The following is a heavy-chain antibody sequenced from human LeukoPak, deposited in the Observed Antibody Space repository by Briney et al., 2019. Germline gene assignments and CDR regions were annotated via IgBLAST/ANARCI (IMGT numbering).Heavy chain of an antibody. CDR3: ARHVPPPYSGGWYFDY. D-gene: IGHD6-19*01. CDR2: IYYSGST. CDR1: GGSISSYY. J-gene: IGHJ4*02. Sequence: SETLSLTCTVSGGSISSYYWSWIRQPPGKGLEWIGYIYYSGSTNYNPSLKSRVTISVDTSKNQFSLKLSSVTAADTAVYYCARHVPPPYSGGWYFDYGGQGTLVTVSS. V-gene: IGHV4-59*08.